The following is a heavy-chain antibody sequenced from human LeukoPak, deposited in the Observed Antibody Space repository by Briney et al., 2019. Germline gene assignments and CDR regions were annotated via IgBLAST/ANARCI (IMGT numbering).Heavy chain of an antibody. CDR3: ASPISGQSFDI. D-gene: IGHD5-12*01. CDR1: GFNVSSSY. CDR2: IYSGGTT. J-gene: IGHJ3*02. Sequence: PGGSLSLSCAASGFNVSSSYMSWVRQAPGKGLEWVSIIYSGGTTYYADSVKGRFAISRDKSKNTLYLQMNSLRAEDTAVYYCASPISGQSFDIWGQGTMVTVSS. V-gene: IGHV3-53*01.